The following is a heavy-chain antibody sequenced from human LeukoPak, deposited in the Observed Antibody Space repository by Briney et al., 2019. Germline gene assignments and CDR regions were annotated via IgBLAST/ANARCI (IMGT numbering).Heavy chain of an antibody. D-gene: IGHD6-19*01. CDR2: ISTSGSTI. J-gene: IGHJ3*02. V-gene: IGHV3-48*03. CDR1: GFTFSGYE. Sequence: GGSLRLTCAASGFTFSGYEMNWVRQAPGKGLEWVSCISTSGSTIYYADSVKGRFTNSRDNAKNSLYLQMNGLRAEDTAVYYCATSGYSSGWYGLADAFDIWGQGTMVTVSS. CDR3: ATSGYSSGWYGLADAFDI.